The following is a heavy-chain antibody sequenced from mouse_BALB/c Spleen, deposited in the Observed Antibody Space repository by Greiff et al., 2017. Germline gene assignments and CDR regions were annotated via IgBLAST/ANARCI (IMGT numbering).Heavy chain of an antibody. CDR1: GFTFSSYA. Sequence: DVMLVESGGGLVKPGGSLKLSCAASGFTFSSYAMSWVRQSPEKRLEWVAEISSGGSYTYYPDTVTGRFTISRDNAKNTLYLEMSSLRSEDTAMYYCARDEGNYGYFDYWGQGTTLTVAS. CDR2: ISSGGSYT. J-gene: IGHJ2*01. CDR3: ARDEGNYGYFDY. D-gene: IGHD2-1*01. V-gene: IGHV5-9-4*01.